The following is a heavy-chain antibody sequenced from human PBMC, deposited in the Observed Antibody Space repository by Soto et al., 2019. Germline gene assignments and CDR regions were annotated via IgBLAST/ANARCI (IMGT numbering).Heavy chain of an antibody. D-gene: IGHD6-19*01. Sequence: GSLRLSCAASGFTFSSYGMHWVRQAPGKGLEWVAVIWYDGSNKYYADSVKGRFTISRDNSKNTLYLQMNSLRAEDTAVYYCARDPYSSGWYDYWGQGTLVTVSS. V-gene: IGHV3-33*01. CDR3: ARDPYSSGWYDY. J-gene: IGHJ4*02. CDR1: GFTFSSYG. CDR2: IWYDGSNK.